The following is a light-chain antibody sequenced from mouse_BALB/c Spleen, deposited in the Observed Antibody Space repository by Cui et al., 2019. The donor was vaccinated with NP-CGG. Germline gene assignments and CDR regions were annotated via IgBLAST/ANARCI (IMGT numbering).Light chain of an antibody. CDR2: GTN. CDR1: TGAVTTSNY. J-gene: IGLJ1*01. CDR3: ALWYSNHWV. V-gene: IGLV1*01. Sequence: QAVVPQESALTTSPGETVTLTCRSSTGAVTTSNYANWVQEKPDHLFTGLIGGTNNRAPGVPARFSGSLIGDKAALTITGAQTADEAIYFCALWYSNHWVFGGGTKLTVL.